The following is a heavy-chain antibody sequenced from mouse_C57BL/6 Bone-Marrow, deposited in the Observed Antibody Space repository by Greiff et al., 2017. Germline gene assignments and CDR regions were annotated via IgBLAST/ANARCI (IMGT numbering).Heavy chain of an antibody. V-gene: IGHV5-6*01. J-gene: IGHJ4*01. Sequence: EVQGVESGGDLVKPGGSLKLSCAASGFTFSSYGMSWVRQTPDKRLEWVATISSGGSYTYYPDSVKGRFTISRDNAKNTLYLQMSSLKSEDTAMYYCARQGYYYAMDYWGQGTSGTVSS. CDR1: GFTFSSYG. CDR2: ISSGGSYT. CDR3: ARQGYYYAMDY.